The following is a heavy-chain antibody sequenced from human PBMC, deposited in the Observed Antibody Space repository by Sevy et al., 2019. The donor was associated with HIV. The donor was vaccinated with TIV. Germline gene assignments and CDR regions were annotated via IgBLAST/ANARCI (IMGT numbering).Heavy chain of an antibody. Sequence: GGSLRLSCAASGFTFSTHAMHWVRQAPGKGLQWVSLISYDGSHTYYADSVKGRFTDSRDDSKNTVFLQLSSLRPEDKAVYYCAREEGYSIDWSPGNYWGQGTLVTVSS. D-gene: IGHD3-9*01. CDR2: ISYDGSHT. CDR1: GFTFSTHA. J-gene: IGHJ4*01. V-gene: IGHV3-30-3*01. CDR3: AREEGYSIDWSPGNY.